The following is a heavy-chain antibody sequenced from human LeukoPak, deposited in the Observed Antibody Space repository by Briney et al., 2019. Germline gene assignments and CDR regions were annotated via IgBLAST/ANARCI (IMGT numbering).Heavy chain of an antibody. J-gene: IGHJ4*02. Sequence: SETLSLTCTVPGGSISSYYWSWIRQPAGKGLERIGRIYTSGSTNYNPSLKSRVTMSVDTSKNQFSLKLSSVTAADTAVYYCARDRRSDYYDSSTFDYWGQGTLVTVSS. CDR2: IYTSGST. V-gene: IGHV4-4*07. CDR1: GGSISSYY. D-gene: IGHD3-22*01. CDR3: ARDRRSDYYDSSTFDY.